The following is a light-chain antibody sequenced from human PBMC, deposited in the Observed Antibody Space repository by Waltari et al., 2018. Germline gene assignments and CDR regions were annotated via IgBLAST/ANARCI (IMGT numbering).Light chain of an antibody. CDR1: DIGRKS. CDR3: QVWDGSSGHLV. V-gene: IGLV3-21*04. J-gene: IGLJ1*01. CDR2: YDS. Sequence: SYALTQPPSVSVAPGKTARITCGGNDIGRKSVHWYQQKPGQAPVLGIYYDSDRPSGIPDRGSGANSGNMATRTISRVEAGDEADYYCQVWDGSSGHLVFGTGTKVTVL.